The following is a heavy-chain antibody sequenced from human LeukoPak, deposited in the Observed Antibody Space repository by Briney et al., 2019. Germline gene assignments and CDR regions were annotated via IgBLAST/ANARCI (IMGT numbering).Heavy chain of an antibody. D-gene: IGHD3-3*01. Sequence: PGRSLRLSCAASGFTFDDYAMHWVRQAPGKGLVWVSRINSDGSSTSYADSVKGRFTISRDNAKNTLYLQMNSLRAEDTAVYYCVLTIFGASWGQGTLVTVSS. CDR1: GFTFDDYA. J-gene: IGHJ5*02. CDR3: VLTIFGAS. V-gene: IGHV3-74*01. CDR2: INSDGSST.